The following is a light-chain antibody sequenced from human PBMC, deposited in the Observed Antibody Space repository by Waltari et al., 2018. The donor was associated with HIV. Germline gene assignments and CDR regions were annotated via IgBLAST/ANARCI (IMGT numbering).Light chain of an antibody. J-gene: IGLJ3*02. V-gene: IGLV1-51*01. Sequence: QSLLTQLPSVSAPSGQKVFISCSESSSHIGITSVSSYPHLPGTAPKLLMYDSNKRPSGMPDRFSGSKSGTSATLAITGLQTGDEDDYYCVTWDFSLSAVVFGGGTKLTVL. CDR2: DSN. CDR3: VTWDFSLSAVV. CDR1: SSHIGITS.